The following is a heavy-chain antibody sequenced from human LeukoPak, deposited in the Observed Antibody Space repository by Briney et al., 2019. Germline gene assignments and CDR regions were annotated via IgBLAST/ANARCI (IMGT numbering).Heavy chain of an antibody. CDR1: GGSISSHY. J-gene: IGHJ4*02. V-gene: IGHV4-59*05. CDR3: ASGRLEGPEMDIVATPLWY. D-gene: IGHD5-12*01. Sequence: KPSETLSLTCTVSGGSISSHYWSWIRQPPGKGLEWIGSIYYSGSTYYNPSLKSRVTISVDTSKNQFSLKLSSVTAADTAVYYCASGRLEGPEMDIVATPLWYWGQGTLVTVSS. CDR2: IYYSGST.